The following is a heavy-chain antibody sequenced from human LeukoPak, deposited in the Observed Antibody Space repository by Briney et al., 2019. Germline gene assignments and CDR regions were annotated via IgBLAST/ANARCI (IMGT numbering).Heavy chain of an antibody. CDR2: ITPSGGT. V-gene: IGHV1-2*02. CDR3: ARDRYGDGFAHLDY. Sequence: ASVKLSCKAFGYTFTSYAIHWVRQAPGQGLEWMGWITPSGGTNYPQKFQGRVAITWDTSITTAYMDLSRLTSDDTAVYYCARDRYGDGFAHLDYWGQGALVTVSS. D-gene: IGHD5-24*01. J-gene: IGHJ4*02. CDR1: GYTFTSYA.